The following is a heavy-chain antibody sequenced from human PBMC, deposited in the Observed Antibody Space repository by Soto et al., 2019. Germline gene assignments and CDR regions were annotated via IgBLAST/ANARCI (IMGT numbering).Heavy chain of an antibody. Sequence: LRLSGPTSGYPFSSYGMHWVRQPPGKGLEWVAVVWYDGSNKYYADSVKGRFTISRDNSKNTLYLQMNSLRAEDTAVYYCARDNPIYSGSYPGCWGQGTLVTVSS. CDR1: GYPFSSYG. CDR3: ARDNPIYSGSYPGC. J-gene: IGHJ4*02. V-gene: IGHV3-33*01. CDR2: VWYDGSNK. D-gene: IGHD1-26*01.